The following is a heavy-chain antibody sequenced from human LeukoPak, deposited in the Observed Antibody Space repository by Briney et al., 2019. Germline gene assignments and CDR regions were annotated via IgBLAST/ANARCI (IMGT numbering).Heavy chain of an antibody. V-gene: IGHV1-2*06. CDR3: ASVLWFGELAFDY. CDR1: GYTFTGYY. J-gene: IGHJ4*02. Sequence: GASVKVSCKASGYTFTGYYMHWVRQAPGQGLEWMGRINPNSGGTNYAQKFQGRVTMTRDTSISTAYMELSRLRSDDTAVYYCASVLWFGELAFDYWGQGTLVTVSS. CDR2: INPNSGGT. D-gene: IGHD3-10*01.